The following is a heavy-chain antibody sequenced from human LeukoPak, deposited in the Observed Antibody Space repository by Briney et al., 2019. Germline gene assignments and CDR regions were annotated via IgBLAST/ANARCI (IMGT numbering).Heavy chain of an antibody. Sequence: GGSLRLSCAASGFTFSSYAMHWVRQAPGKGLEWVAVISYDGSNKYYADSVKGRFTISRDNSKNTLYLQMNSLRAEDTAVYYCARDLLGSRGPIDYWGQGTLVTVSS. V-gene: IGHV3-30-3*01. CDR3: ARDLLGSRGPIDY. D-gene: IGHD6-19*01. J-gene: IGHJ4*02. CDR1: GFTFSSYA. CDR2: ISYDGSNK.